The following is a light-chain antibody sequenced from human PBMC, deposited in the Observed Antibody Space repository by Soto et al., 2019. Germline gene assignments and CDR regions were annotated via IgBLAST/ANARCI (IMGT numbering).Light chain of an antibody. V-gene: IGKV3-11*01. J-gene: IGKJ3*01. CDR3: QQRSNWPPEVT. CDR2: DAS. CDR1: QSVRSS. Sequence: EIVLTQSPDTLSLSPGERATLSCRASQSVRSSLAWYQQKPGQAPRLLLYDASNRATGIPARFSGSGSGTDFTLPISSLEPEDFAVYYCQQRSNWPPEVTFGPGTKVDIK.